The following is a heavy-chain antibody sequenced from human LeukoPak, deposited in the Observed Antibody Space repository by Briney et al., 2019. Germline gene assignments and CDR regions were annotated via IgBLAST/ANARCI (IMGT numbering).Heavy chain of an antibody. V-gene: IGHV3-23*01. J-gene: IGHJ1*01. CDR3: AKDLGKRTIFGVVTRLSH. CDR2: ISGSGGST. CDR1: GFTFSSYA. Sequence: GGSLRLSCAASGFTFSSYAMSWVRQAPGKGLEWVSAISGSGGSTYYADSVKGRFTISRDNSKNTLYLQMNSLRAEDTAVYYCAKDLGKRTIFGVVTRLSHWGQGTPVTVSS. D-gene: IGHD3-3*01.